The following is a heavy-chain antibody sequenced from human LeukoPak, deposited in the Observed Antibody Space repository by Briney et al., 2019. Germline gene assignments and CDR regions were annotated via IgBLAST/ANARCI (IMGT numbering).Heavy chain of an antibody. J-gene: IGHJ6*02. Sequence: GGSLRFSCTASGFTFTSYRMNRVPHAPGKGLQWVSSISSSTYIYYADSVKGRFTISRDNAKNSLYLQMNSLRDEDTAVYYCARDQIVLVAGINSSYYYGMDVWGQGTTVTVSS. CDR2: ISSSTYI. D-gene: IGHD6-19*01. CDR1: GFTFTSYR. V-gene: IGHV3-21*01. CDR3: ARDQIVLVAGINSSYYYGMDV.